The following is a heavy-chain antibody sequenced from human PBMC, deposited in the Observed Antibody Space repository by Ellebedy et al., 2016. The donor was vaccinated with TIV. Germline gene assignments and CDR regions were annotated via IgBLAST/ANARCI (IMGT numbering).Heavy chain of an antibody. CDR2: VNPGDSDT. CDR3: ARQAAMVDYYYYMDV. CDR1: GYSFTSYW. Sequence: GGSLRLXXKGSGYSFTSYWIAWVRQLPGKGLEWMGIVNPGDSDTRYSPAFQGQVTISADKSVSTAYLQWNSLKASDTAMYYCARQAAMVDYYYYMDVWGKGTTVTVSS. V-gene: IGHV5-51*01. J-gene: IGHJ6*03. D-gene: IGHD5-18*01.